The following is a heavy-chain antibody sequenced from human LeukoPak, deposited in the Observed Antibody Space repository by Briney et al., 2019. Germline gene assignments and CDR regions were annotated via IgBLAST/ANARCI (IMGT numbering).Heavy chain of an antibody. CDR2: IYYSGST. D-gene: IGHD3-22*01. Sequence: SETLSLTCTVSGGSISSYHWSWIRQPPGKGLEWIGYIYYSGSTNYNPSLKGRVTISVDSSKNQFSLKLGSVTAADTAVYYCARDGGYYDSSGYYYYYGMDVWGQGTTVIVS. CDR3: ARDGGYYDSSGYYYYYGMDV. CDR1: GGSISSYH. V-gene: IGHV4-59*12. J-gene: IGHJ6*02.